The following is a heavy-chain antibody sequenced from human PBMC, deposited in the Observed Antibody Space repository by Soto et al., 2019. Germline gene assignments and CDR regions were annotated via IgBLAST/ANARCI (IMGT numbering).Heavy chain of an antibody. J-gene: IGHJ5*02. D-gene: IGHD5-18*01. CDR2: IIPILGIA. CDR3: ARDTRGYSYGFPPGWFDP. V-gene: IGHV1-69*04. Sequence: ASVKVSCKASGGTFSSYTISWVRRAPGQGLEWMGRIIPILGIANYAQKFQGRVTITADKSTSTAYMELSSLRSEDTAVYYYARDTRGYSYGFPPGWFDPWGQGTLVTVSS. CDR1: GGTFSSYT.